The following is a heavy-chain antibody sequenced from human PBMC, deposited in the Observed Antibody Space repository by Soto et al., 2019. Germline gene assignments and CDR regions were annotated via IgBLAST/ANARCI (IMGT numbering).Heavy chain of an antibody. CDR1: GYTFTYVY. Sequence: QMHLVQSGAEVKRTGSSVKISCKASGYTFTYVYLHWARQVPGQSLEWMGCITPYNGNTRYAQKFQDRVPTTRDGSLTVFLELSSLRSEDTAIYYCARSSYYGSDTYTDYGVVVWGQGTTVTVSS. V-gene: IGHV1-45*02. CDR2: ITPYNGNT. D-gene: IGHD3-10*01. J-gene: IGHJ6*02. CDR3: ARSSYYGSDTYTDYGVVV.